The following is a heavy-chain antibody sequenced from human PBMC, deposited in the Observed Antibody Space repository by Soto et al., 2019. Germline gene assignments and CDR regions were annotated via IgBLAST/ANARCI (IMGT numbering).Heavy chain of an antibody. CDR1: GGSISSSPYY. V-gene: IGHV4-39*01. Sequence: AETLSLTCSVSGGSISSSPYYWGWIRQPPGKGLEWLGTIYYNGTTSYNPSLKSRVIISVDTSNNQLFLKLRSVTAADTAVYYCARHRQYYDTSGYQQRYFDYWGQGTQVTVSS. J-gene: IGHJ4*02. CDR2: IYYNGTT. D-gene: IGHD3-22*01. CDR3: ARHRQYYDTSGYQQRYFDY.